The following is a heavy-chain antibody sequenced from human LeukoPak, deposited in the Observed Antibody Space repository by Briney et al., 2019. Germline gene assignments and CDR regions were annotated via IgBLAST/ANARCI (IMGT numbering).Heavy chain of an antibody. CDR2: FSAYNGNT. Sequence: GASVKVSCKASGYTFTSYGISWVRQAPGQGLEWMGWFSAYNGNTNYAQKLQGRVTMTTDTYTSTAYMELRSLRSDDTAMYYCARDVDYYDSSGYFSFDYWGQGTLVTVSS. V-gene: IGHV1-18*01. D-gene: IGHD3-22*01. CDR3: ARDVDYYDSSGYFSFDY. CDR1: GYTFTSYG. J-gene: IGHJ4*02.